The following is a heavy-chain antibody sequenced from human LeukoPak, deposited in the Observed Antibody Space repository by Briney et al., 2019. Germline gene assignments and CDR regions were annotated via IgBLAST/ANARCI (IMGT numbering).Heavy chain of an antibody. D-gene: IGHD6-13*01. Sequence: PGRSLRLSCAASGFSFSSCGMHWVRQGPGKGLEWVALISYDGSEKYYGDSMKGRLTISRDNSKNTVYLQMNSLRTEDTAVYYCAKDLSGSWSLDQWGQGTLVTVSS. V-gene: IGHV3-30*18. CDR3: AKDLSGSWSLDQ. CDR2: ISYDGSEK. CDR1: GFSFSSCG. J-gene: IGHJ4*02.